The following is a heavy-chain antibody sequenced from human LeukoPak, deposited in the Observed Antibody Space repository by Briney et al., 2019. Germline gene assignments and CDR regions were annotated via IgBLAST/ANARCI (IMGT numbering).Heavy chain of an antibody. Sequence: PSETLSLTCTVPGGSLSSYYWSWIRQPPGKGLEWVGYVYFSGSTNYNPSLKSRVTISVDTSKEQFSLNLSSVADADAAMYFCARDAQNATLGWYSDLWGRGALVTVSS. CDR2: VYFSGST. CDR3: ARDAQNATLGWYSDL. CDR1: GGSLSSYY. J-gene: IGHJ2*01. D-gene: IGHD2-2*01. V-gene: IGHV4-59*13.